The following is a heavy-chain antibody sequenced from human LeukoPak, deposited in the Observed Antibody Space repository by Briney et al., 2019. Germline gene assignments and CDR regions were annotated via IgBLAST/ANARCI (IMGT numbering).Heavy chain of an antibody. Sequence: PGGSLRLSCAASGFTFSDYYMSWIRQAPGKGLEWVPYISSSSSYTNYADSVKGRFTISRDNAKNSLYLQMNSLRAEDTAVYYCARDGGAAAGTFEYYFDYWGQGTLVTVSS. CDR3: ARDGGAAAGTFEYYFDY. J-gene: IGHJ4*02. D-gene: IGHD6-13*01. CDR2: ISSSSSYT. CDR1: GFTFSDYY. V-gene: IGHV3-11*06.